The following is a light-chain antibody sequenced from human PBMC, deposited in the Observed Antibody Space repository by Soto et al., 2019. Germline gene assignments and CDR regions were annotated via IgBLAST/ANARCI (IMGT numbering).Light chain of an antibody. J-gene: IGKJ1*01. CDR1: QSVLYSSNNKNY. CDR2: WAS. CDR3: QQYYSTLKWT. V-gene: IGKV4-1*01. Sequence: DIVMTQSPDSLAVSLGERATINCKSSQSVLYSSNNKNYLAWYQQKPGQPPKLLIYWASTRESGVPDRFSGSGSGTDFTLTISSLQAEDVAVYYCQQYYSTLKWTLGQGTKV.